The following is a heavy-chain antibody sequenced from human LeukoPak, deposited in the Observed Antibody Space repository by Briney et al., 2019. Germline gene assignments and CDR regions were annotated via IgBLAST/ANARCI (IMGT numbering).Heavy chain of an antibody. CDR2: INPNSGAT. D-gene: IGHD3-10*01. J-gene: IGHJ5*02. CDR1: GYTFTGYY. CDR3: ARGAPLLWFGEYNWFDP. Sequence: GASVKVSCMASGYTFTGYYMHWVRQAPGQGLEWMGWINPNSGATNHAQKFQGRVTMTRDTSIFTAYMELRRLRSDDTAVYYCARGAPLLWFGEYNWFDPWGQGTLVTVSS. V-gene: IGHV1-2*02.